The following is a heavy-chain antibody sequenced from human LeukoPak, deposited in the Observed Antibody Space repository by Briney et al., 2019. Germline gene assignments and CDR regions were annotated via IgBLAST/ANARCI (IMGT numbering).Heavy chain of an antibody. CDR1: GYSFTSYW. Sequence: GESLKISCEGSGYSFTSYWIGWVRRMPGKGLEWMGIIYPGDSDTRYSPSFQGQVTISADKSISTAYLQWSSLKASDTAMYYCARRRSGYCSSTSCYNYFDYWGQGTLVTVSS. CDR3: ARRRSGYCSSTSCYNYFDY. V-gene: IGHV5-51*01. D-gene: IGHD2-2*02. CDR2: IYPGDSDT. J-gene: IGHJ4*02.